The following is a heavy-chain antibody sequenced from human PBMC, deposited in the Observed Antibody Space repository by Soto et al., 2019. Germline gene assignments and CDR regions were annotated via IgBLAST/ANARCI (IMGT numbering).Heavy chain of an antibody. CDR2: INHSGST. Sequence: PSETLSLTCAVYGGSFSGYYWSWIRQPPGKGLEWIGEINHSGSTNYNPSLKSRVTISVDTSKNQFSLKLSSVTAADTAVYYCAREGGYNFLAAGNDGFDPWGQGTLVTVSS. J-gene: IGHJ5*02. V-gene: IGHV4-34*01. D-gene: IGHD5-12*01. CDR3: AREGGYNFLAAGNDGFDP. CDR1: GGSFSGYY.